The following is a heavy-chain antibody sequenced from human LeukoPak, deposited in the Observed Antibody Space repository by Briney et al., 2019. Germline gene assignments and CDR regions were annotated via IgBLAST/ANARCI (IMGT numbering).Heavy chain of an antibody. CDR3: ARARDVLYHFDY. Sequence: GGSLRLSCAASGFTVSSNYMSWVRQAPGKGLEWVSVIYSGGSTYYADSVKGRFTISRDNSRNTLYLQMNSLRAEDTAVHYCARARDVLYHFDYWGQGTLVTVSS. D-gene: IGHD2-2*01. J-gene: IGHJ4*02. V-gene: IGHV3-66*02. CDR1: GFTVSSNY. CDR2: IYSGGST.